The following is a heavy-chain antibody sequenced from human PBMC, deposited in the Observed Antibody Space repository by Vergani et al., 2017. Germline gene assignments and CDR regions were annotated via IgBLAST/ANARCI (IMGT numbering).Heavy chain of an antibody. J-gene: IGHJ4*02. V-gene: IGHV3-23*01. CDR3: AKRRPETGAPGFDC. D-gene: IGHD2-8*02. Sequence: EVQLLASGGGLVQPGGSLRLSCAASGFIFSGHAMSWVRQAPGKGLEWVSTISGDASASYYADSVKGRFTISRYNSKNTGYLQMNSLRAEDTALYYCAKRRPETGAPGFDCWDQGTLVTVSS. CDR1: GFIFSGHA. CDR2: ISGDASAS.